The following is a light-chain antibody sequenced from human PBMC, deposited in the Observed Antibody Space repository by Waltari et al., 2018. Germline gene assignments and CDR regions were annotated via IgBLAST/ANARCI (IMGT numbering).Light chain of an antibody. J-gene: IGLJ2*01. CDR1: TSNIGAGYD. V-gene: IGLV1-40*01. CDR2: AKR. Sequence: QSVLTQPPSVSGAPGQTVTISCSGSTSNIGAGYDVHWYQHVPGRATRLLIYAKRDWPSGVPDRFSGSTSGTSASLAVTGLQAEDEADYYCQSYDSSLGRSVFGGGTKLTVL. CDR3: QSYDSSLGRSV.